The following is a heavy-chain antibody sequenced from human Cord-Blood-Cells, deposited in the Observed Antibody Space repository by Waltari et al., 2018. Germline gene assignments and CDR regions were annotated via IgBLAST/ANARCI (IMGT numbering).Heavy chain of an antibody. CDR1: GGTFSSYP. J-gene: IGHJ2*01. CDR3: AREALAGDPSYWYFDL. Sequence: QVQLVQSGAEVKKPGSSVKVSCKASGGTFSSYPISWVRQAPGQGLEWMGGIIPIFGTANYAQKFQGRVTITADESTSTAYMELSSLRSEDTAVYYCAREALAGDPSYWYFDLWGRGTLVTVSS. CDR2: IIPIFGTA. V-gene: IGHV1-69*01. D-gene: IGHD6-19*01.